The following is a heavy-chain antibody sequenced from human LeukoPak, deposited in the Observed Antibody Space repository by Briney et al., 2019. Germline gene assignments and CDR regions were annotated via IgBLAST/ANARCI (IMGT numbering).Heavy chain of an antibody. J-gene: IGHJ5*02. Sequence: PSQTLSLTCTVSGGSISSGSYYWSWIRQPAGKGLEWIGRIYTSGSTNYNPSLKSRVTISVDTSKNQFSLQLNSVTAADTAMYYCARLSWPGRGSRFDPWGQGTLVTVSS. V-gene: IGHV4-61*02. D-gene: IGHD2/OR15-2a*01. CDR2: IYTSGST. CDR1: GGSISSGSYY. CDR3: ARLSWPGRGSRFDP.